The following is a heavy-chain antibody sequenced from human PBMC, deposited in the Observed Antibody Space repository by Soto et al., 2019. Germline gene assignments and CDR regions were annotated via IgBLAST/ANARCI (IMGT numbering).Heavy chain of an antibody. D-gene: IGHD3-22*01. CDR2: IYYSGST. CDR1: GGSINSGGYY. J-gene: IGHJ1*01. CDR3: AIYDSSGSRGFQH. V-gene: IGHV4-31*03. Sequence: QVQLQESGPGLVKPSQTLSLTCTVSGGSINSGGYYWSWIRQHPGKGLEWIGYIYYSGSTYYNPSLKSRVTISVDTSKNQFSLKLSSVTAADTAVYYCAIYDSSGSRGFQHWGQGTLVTVSS.